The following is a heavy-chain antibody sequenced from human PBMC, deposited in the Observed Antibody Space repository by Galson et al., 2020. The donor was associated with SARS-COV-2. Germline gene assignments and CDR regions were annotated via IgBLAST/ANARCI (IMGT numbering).Heavy chain of an antibody. CDR2: IYHTGST. CDR3: ARDLLTGYFDY. Sequence: SETLSLTCAVSGSSMRSDYYWGWIRQPPGKGLEWIGNIYHTGSTYYNPSLPSRVTISVDTSKNQFSLRLTSVTAADTAVYYCARDLLTGYFDYWGQGTLVSVSP. CDR1: GSSMRSDYY. J-gene: IGHJ4*02. V-gene: IGHV4-38-2*01. D-gene: IGHD2-15*01.